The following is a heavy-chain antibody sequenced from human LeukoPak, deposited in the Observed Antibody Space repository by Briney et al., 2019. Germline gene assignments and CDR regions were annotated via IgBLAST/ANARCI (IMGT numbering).Heavy chain of an antibody. CDR2: IYSGGTT. J-gene: IGHJ4*02. CDR3: ARYLPPDY. D-gene: IGHD2-2*01. CDR1: GFTVTNNY. V-gene: IGHV3-66*01. Sequence: GGSLRLSCAASGFTVTNNYMNWVRQAPGKGLEWVSIIYSGGTTNYADSVKGRFTISRDNAKNSLYLQMNSLRAEDTVVYYCARYLPPDYWGQGTLVTVSS.